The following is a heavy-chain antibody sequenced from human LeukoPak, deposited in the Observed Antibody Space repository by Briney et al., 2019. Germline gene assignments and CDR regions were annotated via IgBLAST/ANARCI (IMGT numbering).Heavy chain of an antibody. CDR2: ISAYNGNT. CDR3: AGRGHYYDSSGYRPYYFDY. CDR1: GYTFTSYG. D-gene: IGHD3-22*01. J-gene: IGHJ4*02. Sequence: GASVKVSCKASGYTFTSYGISWVRQAPGQGLEWMGWISAYNGNTNYAQKLQGRVTMTTDTSTSTAYMELRSLRSDDTAVYYCAGRGHYYDSSGYRPYYFDYWGQGTLVTVSS. V-gene: IGHV1-18*01.